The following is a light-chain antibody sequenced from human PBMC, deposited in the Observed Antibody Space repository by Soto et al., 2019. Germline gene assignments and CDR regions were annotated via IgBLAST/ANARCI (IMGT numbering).Light chain of an antibody. CDR3: CSYAGSSNDVV. J-gene: IGLJ2*01. Sequence: QSVLTQPASVSGSPGQSITISCTGTSSDVGSYNLVSWYQQHPGKAPKLMIYEGSKRPSGVSNRFSDSKSGNTASLTISGLQAEDEADYYCCSYAGSSNDVVFGGGTKLTVL. V-gene: IGLV2-23*01. CDR1: SSDVGSYNL. CDR2: EGS.